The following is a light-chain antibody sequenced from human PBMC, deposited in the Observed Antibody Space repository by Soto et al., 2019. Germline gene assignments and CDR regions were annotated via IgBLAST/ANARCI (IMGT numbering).Light chain of an antibody. CDR2: RDY. Sequence: SYELTQPLSVSVSLGQTARIPCGGNNIGSKNVHWYQKKPGQAPVLVIYRDYNRPSGIPERFSGSNSVNTATLSIRRAQAGDEADYYCQVWDSSTQVVFGGGTKLTV. CDR1: NIGSKN. CDR3: QVWDSSTQVV. V-gene: IGLV3-9*01. J-gene: IGLJ2*01.